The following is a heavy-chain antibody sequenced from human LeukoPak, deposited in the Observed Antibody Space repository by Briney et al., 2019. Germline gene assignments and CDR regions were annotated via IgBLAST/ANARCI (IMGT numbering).Heavy chain of an antibody. D-gene: IGHD4/OR15-4a*01. Sequence: KLGESLKISCKGSGYSFTSYWIGWVRQMPGKGLEWMGIIYPGDSDTRYSPSFQGQVTISADKSVTTAYLQWSSLKASDTAVYYCARHVTDYRDSSFGSWFDSWGQGTLVTVSS. CDR3: ARHVTDYRDSSFGSWFDS. J-gene: IGHJ5*01. CDR1: GYSFTSYW. CDR2: IYPGDSDT. V-gene: IGHV5-51*01.